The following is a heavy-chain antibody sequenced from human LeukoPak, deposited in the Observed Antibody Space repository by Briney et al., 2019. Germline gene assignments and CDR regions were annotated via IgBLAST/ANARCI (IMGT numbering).Heavy chain of an antibody. Sequence: PGGSLRLSCAPSGFTVITNEMTWVRQAPGKGLEWVSVLYSDGNTKYADSVQGRFTISRDNSKNTLYLEMNSLSPDDTAVYYCARGVGPLSAHILAYWRRGTLVTVSS. D-gene: IGHD3/OR15-3a*01. CDR1: GFTVITNE. CDR3: ARGVGPLSAHILAY. CDR2: LYSDGNT. V-gene: IGHV3-53*01. J-gene: IGHJ4*02.